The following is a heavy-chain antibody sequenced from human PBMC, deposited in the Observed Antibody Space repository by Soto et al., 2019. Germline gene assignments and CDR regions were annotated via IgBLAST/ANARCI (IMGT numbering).Heavy chain of an antibody. D-gene: IGHD6-19*01. CDR3: AKDSGYSSCWYFGLPYYLIDV. Sequence: VRLSCAASRFTFSSYEMNWVRQAPGKGLEWVSYISSSGSTIYYADSVKGRFTISRDNAKNSLYLQMNSLRAEDTAVYYCAKDSGYSSCWYFGLPYYLIDVPGQPSTDSVS. J-gene: IGHJ6*02. CDR2: ISSSGSTI. V-gene: IGHV3-48*03. CDR1: RFTFSSYE.